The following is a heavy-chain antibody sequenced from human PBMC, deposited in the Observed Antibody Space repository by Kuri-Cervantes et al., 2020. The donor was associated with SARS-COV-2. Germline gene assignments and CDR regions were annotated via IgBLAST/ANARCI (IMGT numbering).Heavy chain of an antibody. CDR3: PKGFASSWYVGLSH. CDR2: ISPSGAA. CDR1: GFTFSHLA. V-gene: IGHV3-23*01. J-gene: IGHJ4*02. D-gene: IGHD6-13*01. Sequence: GGARRLCCGASGFTFSHLAMSWVRQAPGKGLEWVPAISPSGAAYYADSVKGRFTITRDNSKDTVSLEMTSLRVDDTAVYYCPKGFASSWYVGLSHWGQGSLVTVSS.